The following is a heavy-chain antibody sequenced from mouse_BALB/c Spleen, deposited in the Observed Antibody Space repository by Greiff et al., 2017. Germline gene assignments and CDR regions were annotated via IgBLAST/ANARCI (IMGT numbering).Heavy chain of an antibody. Sequence: EVQLQQSGAELVKPGASVKLSCTASGFNIKDTYMHWVKQRPEQGLEWIGRIDPANGNTKYDPKFQGKATITADTSSNTAYLQLSSLTSEDTAVYYCARGGYGNYLAWFAYWGQGTLVTVSA. CDR1: GFNIKDTY. D-gene: IGHD2-10*02. CDR2: IDPANGNT. CDR3: ARGGYGNYLAWFAY. J-gene: IGHJ3*01. V-gene: IGHV14-3*02.